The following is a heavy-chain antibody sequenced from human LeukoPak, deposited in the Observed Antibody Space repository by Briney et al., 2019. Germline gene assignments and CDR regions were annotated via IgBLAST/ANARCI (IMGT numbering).Heavy chain of an antibody. CDR1: GFTVSTNY. Sequence: GGSLRLSCAASGFTVSTNYMGWDRQVPGKGLECVSVIYIAGTTYYADSVKGRFTISRDKSKNTLYLQMNSLRAEDTAVYYCARGFRDGYNFDFWGQGTLVTVSS. CDR2: IYIAGTT. CDR3: ARGFRDGYNFDF. J-gene: IGHJ4*02. D-gene: IGHD5-24*01. V-gene: IGHV3-66*01.